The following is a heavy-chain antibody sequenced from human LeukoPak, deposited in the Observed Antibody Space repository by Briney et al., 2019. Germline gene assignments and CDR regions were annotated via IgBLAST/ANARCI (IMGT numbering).Heavy chain of an antibody. D-gene: IGHD3-22*01. CDR1: GFTFSSYW. Sequence: PGGSLRLSCAASGFTFSSYWMSWVRQAPGKGLEWVANMNQDGSAKYYVDSVKGRFTVSKDNAKNSLYLQMNSLRAEDTAMYYCARNRGGGSGYSDYWGQGTLVTVSS. J-gene: IGHJ4*02. V-gene: IGHV3-7*05. CDR3: ARNRGGGSGYSDY. CDR2: MNQDGSAK.